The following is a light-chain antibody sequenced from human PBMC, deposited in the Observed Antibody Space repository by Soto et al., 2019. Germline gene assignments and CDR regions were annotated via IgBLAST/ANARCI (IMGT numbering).Light chain of an antibody. Sequence: EIVLTQSPGTLSLSPGERATLSCRASQSVTSSYLAWYQQKPGQAPRLLIYGASSRATGIPDRFNGSGSGTDFTLTISRLEPEDFAVYFCQQYGSSLLTFGRGTKLEIK. J-gene: IGKJ2*01. CDR2: GAS. CDR1: QSVTSSY. CDR3: QQYGSSLLT. V-gene: IGKV3-20*01.